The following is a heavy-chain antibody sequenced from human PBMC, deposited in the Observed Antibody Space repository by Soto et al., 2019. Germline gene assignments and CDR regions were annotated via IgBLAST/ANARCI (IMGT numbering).Heavy chain of an antibody. V-gene: IGHV1-69*08. CDR1: GTIFSSYT. CDR2: IIPILDET. J-gene: IGHJ6*02. D-gene: IGHD3-16*01. Sequence: QVQLVQSGAEVKKPGSSVRVSCKASGTIFSSYTISWVRQAPGQGLEWMGRIIPILDETNSAQKFQGRVTLTADKSTNTAYMQLNSLRLEDTAVYYCARGLGGRMDDRGQGTTVNVSS. CDR3: ARGLGGRMDD.